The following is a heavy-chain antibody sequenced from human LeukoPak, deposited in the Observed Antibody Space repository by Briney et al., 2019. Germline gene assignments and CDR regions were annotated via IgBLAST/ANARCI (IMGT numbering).Heavy chain of an antibody. CDR1: GFAFSSFV. J-gene: IGHJ1*01. V-gene: IGHV3-21*04. Sequence: GSLRLSCAASGFAFSSFVMNWVRQAPGKGLEWVSSISYSISDTYYADSVKGRFTISRDNAKNSLYLQMNSLRAEDTAVYHCARGYYGTSAYPLFQHWGQGALVTVSS. CDR2: ISYSISDT. D-gene: IGHD3-22*01. CDR3: ARGYYGTSAYPLFQH.